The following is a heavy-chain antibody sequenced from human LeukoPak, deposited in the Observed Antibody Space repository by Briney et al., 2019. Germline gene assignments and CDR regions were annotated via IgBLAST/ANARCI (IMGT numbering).Heavy chain of an antibody. Sequence: GASVKVSCKASGYTFTSYGISWVRQAPGQGLEWMGWISAYNGNTNYAQKLQGRVTMTTDTSTSTAYMELRSLRSDDTAVYYCAREPSIAVAGSFDYWGRGTLVTVSS. D-gene: IGHD6-19*01. V-gene: IGHV1-18*01. CDR1: GYTFTSYG. CDR2: ISAYNGNT. J-gene: IGHJ4*02. CDR3: AREPSIAVAGSFDY.